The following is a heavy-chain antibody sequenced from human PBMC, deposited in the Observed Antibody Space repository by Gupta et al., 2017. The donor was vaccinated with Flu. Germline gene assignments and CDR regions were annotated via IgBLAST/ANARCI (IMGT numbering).Heavy chain of an antibody. CDR1: GGSITNSDFY. CDR3: AGRRENLNWFDP. J-gene: IGHJ5*02. Sequence: QLQLQESGPGLVTPSETLSLTCTVSGGSITNSDFYWGWIRQPPGKGLECIGGIHHSGRTYYNPSLKSRITMSVDTPKYQFSLKLTSVTAADTAVYYWAGRRENLNWFDPWGQGTLVTVSS. CDR2: IHHSGRT. V-gene: IGHV4-39*01.